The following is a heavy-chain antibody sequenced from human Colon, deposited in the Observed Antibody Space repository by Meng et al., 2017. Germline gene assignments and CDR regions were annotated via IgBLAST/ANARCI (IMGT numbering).Heavy chain of an antibody. CDR2: IIPILGIA. V-gene: IGHV1-69*10. CDR1: GGTFSSYA. J-gene: IGHJ4*02. CDR3: ARPASVVYSYGSFDY. Sequence: QVQLVQSGAEVKKPGASVKGACKASGGTFSSYAISWVRQAPGQGLEWMGGIIPILGIANCAQKFQGRVTITADKSTSTAYMELSSLRSEDTAVYYCARPASVVYSYGSFDYWGQGTLVTVSS. D-gene: IGHD5-18*01.